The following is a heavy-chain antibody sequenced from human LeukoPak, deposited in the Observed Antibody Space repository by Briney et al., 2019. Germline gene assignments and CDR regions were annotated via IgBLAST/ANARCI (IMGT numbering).Heavy chain of an antibody. Sequence: GESLKIYCKGSGYSITNYWIAWVRQMPGKGLEWMGIIYPGDSDTRYSPSFQGQVTISADKSISTASLQWSSLKASDTAMFYCARHRRQGYSNSEVVYWGQGTLVTVSS. V-gene: IGHV5-51*01. CDR3: ARHRRQGYSNSEVVY. J-gene: IGHJ4*02. D-gene: IGHD5-18*01. CDR1: GYSITNYW. CDR2: IYPGDSDT.